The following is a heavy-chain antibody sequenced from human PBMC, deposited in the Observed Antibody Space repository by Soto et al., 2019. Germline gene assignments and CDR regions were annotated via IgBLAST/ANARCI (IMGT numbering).Heavy chain of an antibody. CDR3: TRANWYSEY. Sequence: SETLSLTCAVYGGSFSGYYWSWIRQPPGKGLEWIGEINHSGSTNYNPSLKSRVTISVDTSKNQISLKLSSVTAAATAVYYCTRANWYSEYWGQGTLVTXSS. CDR2: INHSGST. V-gene: IGHV4-34*01. D-gene: IGHD7-27*01. CDR1: GGSFSGYY. J-gene: IGHJ4*02.